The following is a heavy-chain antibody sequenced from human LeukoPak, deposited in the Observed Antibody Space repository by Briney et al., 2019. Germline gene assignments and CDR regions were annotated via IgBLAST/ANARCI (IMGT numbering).Heavy chain of an antibody. CDR2: IYTSGST. J-gene: IGHJ5*02. V-gene: IGHV4-4*07. CDR1: GGSISRSY. D-gene: IGHD6-19*01. Sequence: SETLSLTCTVSGGSISRSYWSWIRQPAGKGLEWIGRIYTSGSTNYNPSLKSRVTISVDTSKNQFSLKLSSVTAADTAVYYCASSGVSGWYETWFDPWGQGTLVTVSS. CDR3: ASSGVSGWYETWFDP.